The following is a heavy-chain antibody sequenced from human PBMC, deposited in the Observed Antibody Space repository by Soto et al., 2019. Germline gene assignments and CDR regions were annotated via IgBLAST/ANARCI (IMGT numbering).Heavy chain of an antibody. CDR2: IIPIFGTA. CDR1: GGTFSSYA. CDR3: ARATANYYYYYYGMDV. D-gene: IGHD3-10*01. J-gene: IGHJ6*02. V-gene: IGHV1-69*13. Sequence: SVKVSCKASGGTFSSYAISWVRQAPGQGLEWMGGIIPIFGTANYAQKFQGRVTITADESTSTAYMELSSLRSEDTAVYYCARATANYYYYYYGMDVWGQGTTVTVSS.